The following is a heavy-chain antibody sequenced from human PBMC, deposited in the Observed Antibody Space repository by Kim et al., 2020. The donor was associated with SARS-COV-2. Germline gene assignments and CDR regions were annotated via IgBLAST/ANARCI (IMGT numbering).Heavy chain of an antibody. CDR2: ISAYSGNT. Sequence: ASVKVSCKASGYTFNTYGVAWVRQAPGQGLEWMGWISAYSGNTNYAQKVQGRVTMTTDTSTSTAYMELKSLRSDDTAVYYCARAGVTGADFDCWGQGTLVTVSS. V-gene: IGHV1-18*01. CDR1: GYTFNTYG. D-gene: IGHD1-1*01. J-gene: IGHJ4*02. CDR3: ARAGVTGADFDC.